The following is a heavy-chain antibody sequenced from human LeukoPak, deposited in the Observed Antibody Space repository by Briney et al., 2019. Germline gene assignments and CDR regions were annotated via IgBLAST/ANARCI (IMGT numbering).Heavy chain of an antibody. CDR1: GFTLSSYE. CDR3: ARPYYYDSSGSTQDFDY. V-gene: IGHV3-48*03. Sequence: GGSLRLSCAASGFTLSSYEMNWVRQAPGKGLEWVSYISSSGSTIYYADSVKGRFTISRDNAKNSLYLQMNSLRAEDTAVYYCARPYYYDSSGSTQDFDYWGQGTLVTVSS. CDR2: ISSSGSTI. J-gene: IGHJ4*02. D-gene: IGHD3-22*01.